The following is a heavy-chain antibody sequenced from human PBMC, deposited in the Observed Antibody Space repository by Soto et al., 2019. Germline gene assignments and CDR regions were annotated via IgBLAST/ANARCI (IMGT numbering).Heavy chain of an antibody. D-gene: IGHD2-2*01. J-gene: IGHJ4*02. CDR2: IIPIFGTA. Sequence: SVKVSCKASGGTFSSYAISWVRQAPGQGLEWMGGIIPIFGTANYAQKFQGRVTITADESTSTAYMELSSLRSEDTAVYYCARSYCISTSCYPMYYFDYWGQGTLVTVSS. V-gene: IGHV1-69*13. CDR3: ARSYCISTSCYPMYYFDY. CDR1: GGTFSSYA.